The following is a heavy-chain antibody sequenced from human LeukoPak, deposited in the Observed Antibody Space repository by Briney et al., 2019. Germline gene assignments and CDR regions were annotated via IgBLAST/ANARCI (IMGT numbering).Heavy chain of an antibody. CDR3: ASLSSSFLVDY. Sequence: GGSLRLSCAASGFTFSSCSMNWVRQAPGKGLEWVSSISSSSSYIYYADSVKGRFTISRDNATHPLYLQMNSLTAAHTAVYYCASLSSSFLVDYWGQGTLVTVSS. D-gene: IGHD6-13*01. V-gene: IGHV3-21*01. J-gene: IGHJ4*02. CDR2: ISSSSSYI. CDR1: GFTFSSCS.